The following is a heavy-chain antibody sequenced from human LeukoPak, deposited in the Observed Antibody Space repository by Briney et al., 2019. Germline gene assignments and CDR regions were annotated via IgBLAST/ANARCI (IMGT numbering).Heavy chain of an antibody. D-gene: IGHD3-22*01. V-gene: IGHV1-2*02. Sequence: ASVKASCKASGYTFTGYYMHWVRQAPGQGLEWMGWINPNSGGTSYAQKFQGRVTMTRDTSISTAYMELSRLRSDDTAVYYCARVDSSGYYDYWGQGTLVTVSS. CDR2: INPNSGGT. J-gene: IGHJ4*02. CDR3: ARVDSSGYYDY. CDR1: GYTFTGYY.